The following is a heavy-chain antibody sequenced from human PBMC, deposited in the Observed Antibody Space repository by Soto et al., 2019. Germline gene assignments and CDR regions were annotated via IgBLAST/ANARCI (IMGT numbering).Heavy chain of an antibody. V-gene: IGHV4-30-4*01. Sequence: SETLSLTCSVAGGYIHGGGYYWTWIRQRPGKGLEWMGYIYYTGKTYYNPSLESRLTMSVDRSKNQFSLRLTSVTAADTAVYFCGRDLTSNANCIDPWGQGTLVTVSS. J-gene: IGHJ5*02. D-gene: IGHD2-2*01. CDR1: GGYIHGGGYY. CDR2: IYYTGKT. CDR3: GRDLTSNANCIDP.